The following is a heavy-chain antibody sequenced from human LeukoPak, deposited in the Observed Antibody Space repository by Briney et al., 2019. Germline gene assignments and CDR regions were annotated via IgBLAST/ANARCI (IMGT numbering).Heavy chain of an antibody. J-gene: IGHJ4*02. Sequence: GGSLRLSCAASGFTFSRNWMSWVRQAPGKGLEWVANINEGGSEKYYVDSVKGRFTISRDNVQNSMYLQMNSLRAEDTAVYYCTRVWYCSGGSCYSHYFDYWGQGTLVTVSS. CDR3: TRVWYCSGGSCYSHYFDY. V-gene: IGHV3-7*01. CDR2: INEGGSEK. CDR1: GFTFSRNW. D-gene: IGHD2-15*01.